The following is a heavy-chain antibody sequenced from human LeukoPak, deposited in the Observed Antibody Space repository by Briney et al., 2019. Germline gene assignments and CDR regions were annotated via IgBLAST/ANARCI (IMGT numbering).Heavy chain of an antibody. D-gene: IGHD3-16*01. J-gene: IGHJ4*02. CDR2: ISWNSGSI. V-gene: IGHV3-9*03. CDR1: GFTFDDYA. Sequence: GGSLRLSCAASGFTFDDYAMHWVRQAPGKGLEWVSGISWNSGSIGYADSAKGRFTISRDNAKNSLYLQMNSLRPEDMALYYCAKGAARLSLLTSFDYWGQGTLVTVSS. CDR3: AKGAARLSLLTSFDY.